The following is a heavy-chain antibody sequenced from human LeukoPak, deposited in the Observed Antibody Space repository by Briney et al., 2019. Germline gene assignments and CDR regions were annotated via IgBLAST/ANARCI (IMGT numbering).Heavy chain of an antibody. D-gene: IGHD3-22*01. J-gene: IGHJ4*02. Sequence: ASVKVSCKASGYTFTSYGISWVRQAPGQGLEWMGWISAYNGNTNYAQKLQGRVTMTTDTSTSTAYMELRSLRSDDTAVYYCARDHEPMKYYDTSDYWGQGTLVTVSS. CDR3: ARDHEPMKYYDTSDY. CDR1: GYTFTSYG. CDR2: ISAYNGNT. V-gene: IGHV1-18*01.